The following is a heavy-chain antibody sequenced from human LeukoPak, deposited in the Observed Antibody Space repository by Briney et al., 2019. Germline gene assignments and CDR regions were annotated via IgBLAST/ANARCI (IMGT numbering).Heavy chain of an antibody. CDR1: GGSISSSNW. D-gene: IGHD2-21*01. CDR3: ARPIVVVPLRAFDI. V-gene: IGHV4-4*02. J-gene: IGHJ3*02. CDR2: IWHTGNT. Sequence: TSETLSLTCAVSGGSISSSNWWSWVRQAPGKGLEWIGEIWHTGNTNYNPSLKSRVTMSVDTSKNQFSLKLSSVTAADTAVYYCARPIVVVPLRAFDIWGQGTMVIVSS.